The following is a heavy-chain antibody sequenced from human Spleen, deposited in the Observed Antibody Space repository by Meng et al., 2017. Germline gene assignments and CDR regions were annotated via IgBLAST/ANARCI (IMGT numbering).Heavy chain of an antibody. V-gene: IGHV1-2*06. CDR2: IDPRSGDT. CDR1: GYTFTAYW. Sequence: QVERVQRGVEGKNPGAPVKVSCKPSGYTFTAYWLHWVRQAPGQGLDWMGRIDPRSGDTQYAQKFQGRVTMTRDTSISTTYMELSRLRSDDTAVYYCVRDEDISAAGKLFGDYWGQGTLVTVSS. D-gene: IGHD6-13*01. J-gene: IGHJ4*02. CDR3: VRDEDISAAGKLFGDY.